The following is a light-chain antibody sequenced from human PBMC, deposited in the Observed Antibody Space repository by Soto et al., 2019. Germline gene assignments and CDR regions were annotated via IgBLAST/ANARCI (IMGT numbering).Light chain of an antibody. Sequence: EIVLTQSPGTLSLSPGERATLSCRASQSVSSSYLAWYQQKPGQAPRLLIYGASSRATGIPDRFSGSGSVTDFSLTIRGLEPYDFAVYYCQQYGSAPQWTGGGGTKVEIK. V-gene: IGKV3-20*01. J-gene: IGKJ1*01. CDR1: QSVSSSY. CDR2: GAS. CDR3: QQYGSAPQWT.